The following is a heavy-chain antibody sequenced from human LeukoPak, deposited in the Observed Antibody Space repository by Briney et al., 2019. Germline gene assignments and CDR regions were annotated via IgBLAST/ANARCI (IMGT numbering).Heavy chain of an antibody. D-gene: IGHD4-23*01. CDR2: IGYSGGDI. V-gene: IGHV3-53*01. J-gene: IGHJ4*02. CDR1: GFTGSNNY. CDR3: AKYAPPTTVVTRFFDY. Sequence: GGSLRLSCAASGFTGSNNYVSWVRQAPGKGLEWVSVIGYSGGDIQYADSVKGRFTISRDNSKNTLYLQMNSLRVEDTAVYYCAKYAPPTTVVTRFFDYWGQGTLVTVSS.